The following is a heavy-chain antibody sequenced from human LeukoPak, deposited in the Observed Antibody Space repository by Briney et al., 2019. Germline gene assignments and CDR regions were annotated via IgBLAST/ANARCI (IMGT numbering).Heavy chain of an antibody. Sequence: DGSNKYYADSVKGRFTISRDNSKNTLYLQMNSLRAEDTAVYYCARPTYYYDSSGYYGLIYWGQGTLVTVSS. J-gene: IGHJ4*02. D-gene: IGHD3-22*01. CDR2: DGSNK. CDR3: ARPTYYYDSSGYYGLIY. V-gene: IGHV3-33*01.